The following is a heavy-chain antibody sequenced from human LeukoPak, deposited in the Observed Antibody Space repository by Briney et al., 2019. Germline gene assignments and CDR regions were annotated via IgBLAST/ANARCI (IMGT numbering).Heavy chain of an antibody. Sequence: PGRSLRLSCTASGFTFGDYALTWVRQAPGKGLEWVAYIRSTSYGGTPEHAASVKSRLTISRDDSKGVAYLQMSSLKSEDTGLYYCARDPQADYYFDLWGRGTLVTVSS. D-gene: IGHD4-11*01. CDR1: GFTFGDYA. V-gene: IGHV3-49*04. J-gene: IGHJ2*01. CDR2: IRSTSYGGTP. CDR3: ARDPQADYYFDL.